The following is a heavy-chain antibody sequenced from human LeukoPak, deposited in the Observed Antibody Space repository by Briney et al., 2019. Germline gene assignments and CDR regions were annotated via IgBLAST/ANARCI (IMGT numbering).Heavy chain of an antibody. V-gene: IGHV4-31*03. D-gene: IGHD5-12*01. J-gene: IGHJ6*02. Sequence: NPSQTLSLTCTVSGGSISSGNYFWNWIRQHPGKGLEWIGCIYYSGSTYYNPSLKSRVTISVDTSKNQFSLKLSSVTAADTAVYYCARGGRVATMIYYYYYGMDVWGQGTTVTVSS. CDR3: ARGGRVATMIYYYYYGMDV. CDR2: IYYSGST. CDR1: GGSISSGNYF.